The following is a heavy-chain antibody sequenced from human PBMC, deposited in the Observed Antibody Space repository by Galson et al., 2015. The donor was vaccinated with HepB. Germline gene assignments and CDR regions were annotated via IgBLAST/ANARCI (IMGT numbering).Heavy chain of an antibody. J-gene: IGHJ4*02. Sequence: SLRLSCAASGFTFSSYAMSWVRQAPGKGLEWVSAISGSGGSAYYADSVKGRFTISRDNSKNTLYLQMNSLRAEDTAVYYCAIHPPPPGAYGSGSSVYWGQGTLVTVSS. CDR1: GFTFSSYA. CDR3: AIHPPPPGAYGSGSSVY. V-gene: IGHV3-23*01. D-gene: IGHD3-10*01. CDR2: ISGSGGSA.